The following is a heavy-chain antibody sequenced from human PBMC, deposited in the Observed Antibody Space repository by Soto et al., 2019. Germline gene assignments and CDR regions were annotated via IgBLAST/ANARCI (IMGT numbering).Heavy chain of an antibody. V-gene: IGHV4-61*01. Sequence: SETLSLTCTVSGGAVSSGTYYWSWIRQPPGKGLEWIGHIYFTGSTNYNPSLKSRVTMSLDTSRNQFSLKLSSVTAADAAVYYCTRGPPRVQWFDPWGLGTLVTVSS. CDR2: IYFTGST. J-gene: IGHJ5*02. CDR1: GGAVSSGTYY. CDR3: TRGPPRVQWFDP.